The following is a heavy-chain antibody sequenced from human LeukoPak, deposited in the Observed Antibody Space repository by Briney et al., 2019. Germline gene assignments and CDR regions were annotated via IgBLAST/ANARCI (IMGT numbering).Heavy chain of an antibody. CDR1: GFTVSSNY. V-gene: IGHV3-23*01. CDR2: LSGGGDST. D-gene: IGHD2-2*01. Sequence: HPGGSLRLSCAASGFTVSSNYMTWVRQAPGKGLEWVSALSGGGDSTYYADSVQGRFTISRDNSKNTLYLQMNSLRAEDTAVYYCAKGPGYCSSTSCPADYWGQGTLVTVSS. CDR3: AKGPGYCSSTSCPADY. J-gene: IGHJ4*02.